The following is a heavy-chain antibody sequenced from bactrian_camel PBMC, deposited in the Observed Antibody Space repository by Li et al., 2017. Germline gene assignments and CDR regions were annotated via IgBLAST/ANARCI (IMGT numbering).Heavy chain of an antibody. J-gene: IGHJ4*01. CDR1: GYTRRPYK. D-gene: IGHD1*01. CDR2: TDRYNTVT. Sequence: HVQLVESGGGSVQTGGSLRLSCVVSGYTRRPYKMGWFRQAPGKDREGVAWTDRYNTVTYPRSPNDRFTISLDNARNTLYLQMNSLKPEDTAMYYCAAREWPRDGCSTSILRFPPRSQGTQVTVS. V-gene: IGHV3S63*01.